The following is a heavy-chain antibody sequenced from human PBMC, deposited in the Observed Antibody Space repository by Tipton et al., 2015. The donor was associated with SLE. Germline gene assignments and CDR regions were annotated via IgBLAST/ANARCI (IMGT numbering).Heavy chain of an antibody. Sequence: LRLSCTVSGGSISSYYWSWIRQPPGKGLEWIGYIYYSGSTNYNPSLKSRVTISVDTSKNQFSLKLSSVTAADTAVYYCARETYYYDSSCSEQYAFDIWGQGTMVTVSS. CDR3: ARETYYYDSSCSEQYAFDI. J-gene: IGHJ3*02. V-gene: IGHV4-59*01. D-gene: IGHD3-22*01. CDR2: IYYSGST. CDR1: GGSISSYY.